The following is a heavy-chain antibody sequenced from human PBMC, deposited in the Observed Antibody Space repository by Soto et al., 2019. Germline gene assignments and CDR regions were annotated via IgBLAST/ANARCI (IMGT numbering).Heavy chain of an antibody. J-gene: IGHJ4*02. V-gene: IGHV4-59*01. CDR2: IYYSGST. CDR1: GGSISSYY. CDR3: ARGFYSYGYYFDY. D-gene: IGHD5-18*01. Sequence: SETLSLTCTVSGGSISSYYWSWIRQPPGKGLEWIGYIYYSGSTNYNPPLKSRVTISVDTSKNQFSLKLSSVTAADTAVYYCARGFYSYGYYFDYWGQGTLVTVSS.